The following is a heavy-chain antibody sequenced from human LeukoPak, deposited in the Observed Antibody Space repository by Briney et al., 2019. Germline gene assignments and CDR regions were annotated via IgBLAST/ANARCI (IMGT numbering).Heavy chain of an antibody. CDR1: GGTFGSYA. CDR2: IIPNFGTA. CDR3: ARGRGKVGATKLGYYYYYMDV. D-gene: IGHD1-26*01. J-gene: IGHJ6*03. Sequence: SVKVSCKASGGTFGSYAISWVRQAPGQGLEWMGGIIPNFGTANYAQKFQGRVTITTDESTSTAYMELSSLRSEDTAVYYCARGRGKVGATKLGYYYYYMDVWGKGTTVTVSS. V-gene: IGHV1-69*05.